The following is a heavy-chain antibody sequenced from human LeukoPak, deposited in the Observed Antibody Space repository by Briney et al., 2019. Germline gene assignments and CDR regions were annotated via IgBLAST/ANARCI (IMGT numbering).Heavy chain of an antibody. J-gene: IGHJ4*02. CDR1: GGSISSGGYS. D-gene: IGHD6-13*01. CDR2: FYYSGST. V-gene: IGHV4-30-2*03. Sequence: PSQTLSLTCAVSGGSISSGGYSWSWIRQPPGKGLEWLGSFYYSGSTYYNPSLNSRVTISVDTSKNQFSLKLSSVTAADTAVYYCAREGIAAWGGYFDYWGQGTLVTVSS. CDR3: AREGIAAWGGYFDY.